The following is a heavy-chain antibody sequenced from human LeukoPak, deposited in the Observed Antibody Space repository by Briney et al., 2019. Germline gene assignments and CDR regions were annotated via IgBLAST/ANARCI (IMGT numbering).Heavy chain of an antibody. V-gene: IGHV3-48*04. J-gene: IGHJ4*02. CDR1: GFTFSTYS. D-gene: IGHD3-3*01. CDR2: ISSSSSTI. CDR3: ARGSEWSSGVSDY. Sequence: PGGSLRLSCAASGFTFSTYSMSWVRQAPGKGLEWVSYISSSSSTIYYADSVKGRFTISRDNAKNSLYLQMNSLRAEDTAVYYCARGSEWSSGVSDYWGQGTLVTVSS.